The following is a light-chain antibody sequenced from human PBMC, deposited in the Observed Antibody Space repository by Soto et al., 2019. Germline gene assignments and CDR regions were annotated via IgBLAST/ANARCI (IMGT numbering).Light chain of an antibody. CDR1: QTISSW. V-gene: IGKV1-5*01. CDR2: DAS. Sequence: GDRVTITCRASQTISSWLAWYQQKPGKAPKLLIYDASSLESGVPSRFSGSGSGTEFTLTISSLQPDDFATYYCQQYKDYPYTFGQGTKLETK. J-gene: IGKJ2*01. CDR3: QQYKDYPYT.